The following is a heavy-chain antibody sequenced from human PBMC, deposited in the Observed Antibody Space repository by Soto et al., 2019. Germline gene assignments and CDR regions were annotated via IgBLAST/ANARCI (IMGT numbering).Heavy chain of an antibody. Sequence: ASVKVSCKASGYTFTGYYMHWVRQAPGQGLEWMGWINPNSGGTNYAQKFQGWVTRTRDRSISKAEMELNRLRSDDTAVYYCASDTYYYDSSGRKKPRVYYYGMDVWGQGTTVTVSS. CDR3: ASDTYYYDSSGRKKPRVYYYGMDV. J-gene: IGHJ6*02. D-gene: IGHD3-22*01. CDR2: INPNSGGT. CDR1: GYTFTGYY. V-gene: IGHV1-2*04.